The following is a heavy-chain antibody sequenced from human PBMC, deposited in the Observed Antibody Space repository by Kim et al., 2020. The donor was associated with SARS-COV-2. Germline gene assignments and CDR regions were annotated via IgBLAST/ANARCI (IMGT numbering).Heavy chain of an antibody. Sequence: SRVTISVETSKNQFSLKLSSVTAADTAVYYCARASSTTIFGVVIIGHFDYWGQGTLVTVSS. V-gene: IGHV4-31*02. J-gene: IGHJ4*02. CDR3: ARASSTTIFGVVIIGHFDY. D-gene: IGHD3-3*01.